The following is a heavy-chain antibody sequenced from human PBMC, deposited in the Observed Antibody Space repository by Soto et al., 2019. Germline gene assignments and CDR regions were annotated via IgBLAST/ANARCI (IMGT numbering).Heavy chain of an antibody. V-gene: IGHV3-30*18. J-gene: IGHJ4*02. CDR2: ISYDGSNK. D-gene: IGHD3-22*01. CDR3: AKEWVYDSSGWSFDY. CDR1: GFTFSSYG. Sequence: QVQLVESGGGVVQPGRSLRLSCAASGFTFSSYGMHWVRQAPGKGLEWVAVISYDGSNKYYADSMKGRFTISRDNSKNTLYLQMNSLRAEDTAVYYCAKEWVYDSSGWSFDYWGQGTLVTASS.